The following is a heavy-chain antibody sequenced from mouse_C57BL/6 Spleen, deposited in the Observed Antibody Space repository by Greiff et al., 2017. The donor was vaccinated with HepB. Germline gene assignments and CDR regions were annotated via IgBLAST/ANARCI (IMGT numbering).Heavy chain of an antibody. Sequence: QVQLKQPGAELVMPGASVKLSCKASGYTFTSYWMHWVKQRPGQGLEWIGEIDPSDSYTNYNQKFKGKSTLTVDKSSSTAYMQLSSLTSEDSAVYYCARSHSNLDYWGQGTTLTVSS. CDR3: ARSHSNLDY. J-gene: IGHJ2*01. CDR1: GYTFTSYW. D-gene: IGHD2-5*01. V-gene: IGHV1-69*01. CDR2: IDPSDSYT.